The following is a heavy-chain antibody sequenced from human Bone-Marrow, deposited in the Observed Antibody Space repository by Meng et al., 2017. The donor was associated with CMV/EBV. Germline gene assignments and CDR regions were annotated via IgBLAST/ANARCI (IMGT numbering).Heavy chain of an antibody. CDR1: GYSFTSYW. D-gene: IGHD3-3*01. CDR2: IYPGDSDT. Sequence: GESLKISCKGSGYSFTSYWIGWVRQMPGKGLEWMGSIYPGDSDTRYSPSFQGQVTISADKSISTAYLQWSSLKASDTAMYYCARGYYDFWSGYYWFDPWGQGTRVTVSS. J-gene: IGHJ5*02. CDR3: ARGYYDFWSGYYWFDP. V-gene: IGHV5-51*01.